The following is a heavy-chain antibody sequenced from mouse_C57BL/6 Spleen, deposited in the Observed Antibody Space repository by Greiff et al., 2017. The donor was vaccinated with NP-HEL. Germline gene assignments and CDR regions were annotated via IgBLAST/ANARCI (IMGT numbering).Heavy chain of an antibody. CDR3: ARSGDGYTLYSCDS. V-gene: IGHV1-18*01. CDR1: GYTFTDYN. D-gene: IGHD2-3*01. J-gene: IGHJ2*01. CDR2: INPNNGGT. Sequence: EVQLQQSGPELVKPGASVKIPCKASGYTFTDYNMDWVKQSHGKSLEWIGDINPNNGGTNYNQKFKGKATLTVDKSSSTAYMELRSLTSEDTAVYYCARSGDGYTLYSCDSWGPGATLTVST.